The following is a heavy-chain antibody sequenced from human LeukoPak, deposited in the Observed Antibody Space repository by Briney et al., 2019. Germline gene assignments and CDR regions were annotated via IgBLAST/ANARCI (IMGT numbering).Heavy chain of an antibody. J-gene: IGHJ4*02. CDR1: GYTFASYD. CDR2: MNPNSGNK. D-gene: IGHD5-18*01. CDR3: ARGGLRGYSYGLGY. Sequence: GASVNVSCKASGYTFASYDINWVRQATGQGVEWMGWMNPNSGNKGYAQKFQGRVTMTRNTSISTAYMELSSLRSEDTAVYYCARGGLRGYSYGLGYWGQGTLVTVSS. V-gene: IGHV1-8*01.